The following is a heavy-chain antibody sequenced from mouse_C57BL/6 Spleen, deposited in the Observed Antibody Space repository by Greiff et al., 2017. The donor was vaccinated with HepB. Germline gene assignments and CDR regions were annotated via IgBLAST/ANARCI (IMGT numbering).Heavy chain of an antibody. CDR1: GFSLTSYG. D-gene: IGHD2-4*01. Sequence: VKVVESGPGLVAPSQSLSITCTVSGFSLTSYGVHWVRQPPGKGLEWLVVIWSDGSTTYNSALKSRLSISKDNSKSQVFLKMNSLQTDDTAMYYCARHEGGDYLYYYAMDYWGQGTSVTVSS. CDR2: IWSDGST. V-gene: IGHV2-6-1*01. CDR3: ARHEGGDYLYYYAMDY. J-gene: IGHJ4*01.